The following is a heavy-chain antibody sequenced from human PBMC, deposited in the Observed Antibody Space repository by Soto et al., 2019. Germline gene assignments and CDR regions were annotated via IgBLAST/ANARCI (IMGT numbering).Heavy chain of an antibody. CDR2: ISGRDSRP. CDR1: GFTFSIYA. D-gene: IGHD6-13*01. CDR3: AKEVATVGRPRFDY. V-gene: IGHV3-23*01. J-gene: IGHJ4*02. Sequence: EVQLLESGGGLVQPGGSLRLSCAASGFTFSIYAMSWVRQAPGKGLEWVSGISGRDSRPFYAYSVKGRVTISRDNSKNTLSLQMNTLRAEDTAVYYCAKEVATVGRPRFDYWGQGTLVTVSS.